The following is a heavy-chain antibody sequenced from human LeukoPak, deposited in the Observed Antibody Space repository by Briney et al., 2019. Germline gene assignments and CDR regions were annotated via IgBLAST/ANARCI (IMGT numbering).Heavy chain of an antibody. J-gene: IGHJ4*02. Sequence: QPGRSLRLSCAASGFTFDDYAMHWVRQAPGKGLEWVSGISWNSGSIGYADSVKGRFTISRDNAKNSLYLQMNSLRAEDTALYYCAKDIEYSSSSGCDYWGQGTLVTVSS. D-gene: IGHD6-6*01. CDR3: AKDIEYSSSSGCDY. V-gene: IGHV3-9*01. CDR1: GFTFDDYA. CDR2: ISWNSGSI.